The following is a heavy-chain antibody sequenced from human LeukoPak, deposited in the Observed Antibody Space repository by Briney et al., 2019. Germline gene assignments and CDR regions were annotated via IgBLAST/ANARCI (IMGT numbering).Heavy chain of an antibody. D-gene: IGHD6-19*01. CDR2: ISGSGGSK. Sequence: PGGSLRLSCAASGFTFSSYAMSWVRQAPGQGLEWVSSISGSGGSKWFADSVKGRFTISRDNSENTLYLQMNRLRAEDTALYYCAKESSVAGAGLLDYWGQGTLVTVSS. CDR1: GFTFSSYA. CDR3: AKESSVAGAGLLDY. V-gene: IGHV3-23*01. J-gene: IGHJ4*02.